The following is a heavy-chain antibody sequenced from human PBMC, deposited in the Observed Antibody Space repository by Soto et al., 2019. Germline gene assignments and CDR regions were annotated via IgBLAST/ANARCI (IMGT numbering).Heavy chain of an antibody. CDR2: INHSGST. CDR1: GGSFSGYY. Sequence: QVQLQQWGAGLVKPSETLSLTCAVYGGSFSGYYWSWIRQPPGKGLEWIGEINHSGSTNYNPSLKSRVTISVDTSKNQFSLKLSSVTAADTAVYYCARGRGWLYFDYWGQGTLVTVSS. J-gene: IGHJ4*02. D-gene: IGHD5-12*01. CDR3: ARGRGWLYFDY. V-gene: IGHV4-34*01.